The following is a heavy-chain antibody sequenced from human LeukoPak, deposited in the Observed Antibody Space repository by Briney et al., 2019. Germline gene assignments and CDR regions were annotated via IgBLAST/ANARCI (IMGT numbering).Heavy chain of an antibody. Sequence: ASVKVSCKASGYTFTGYYMHWVRQAPGQGLEWMGWINPNSGGTNYAQKFQGRVTMTTDTSTSTAYMELRSLRSDDTAVYYCARDPSEYDILTGYYFFDYWGQGTLVTVSS. CDR2: INPNSGGT. CDR3: ARDPSEYDILTGYYFFDY. CDR1: GYTFTGYY. V-gene: IGHV1-2*02. J-gene: IGHJ4*02. D-gene: IGHD3-9*01.